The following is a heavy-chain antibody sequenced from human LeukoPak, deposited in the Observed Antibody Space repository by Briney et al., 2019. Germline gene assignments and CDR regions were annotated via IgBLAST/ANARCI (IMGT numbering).Heavy chain of an antibody. CDR2: MHYSGST. CDR3: AREDYDYVWGSYRCIGY. CDR1: GGSITNYY. D-gene: IGHD3-16*02. Sequence: SETLSLTCTVSGGSITNYYWSWIRQPPGKGLEWIGYMHYSGSTNNNPSLKSRVTISVDTSKNQFSLKLSSVTAADTAVYYCAREDYDYVWGSYRCIGYWGQGTLVTVSS. V-gene: IGHV4-59*01. J-gene: IGHJ4*02.